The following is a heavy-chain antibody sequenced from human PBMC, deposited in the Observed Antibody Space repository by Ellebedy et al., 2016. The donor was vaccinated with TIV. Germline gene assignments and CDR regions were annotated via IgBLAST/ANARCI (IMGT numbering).Heavy chain of an antibody. CDR1: GGSISSYY. Sequence: MPSETLSLTCTVSGGSISSYYWSWIRQPPGKGLEWIGYIYYSGSTNYNPSLKSRVTISVDTSKNQFSLKLSSVTAADTAVYYCARHYYDSSGYYDYWGQGTLVTVSS. CDR3: ARHYYDSSGYYDY. D-gene: IGHD3-22*01. CDR2: IYYSGST. J-gene: IGHJ4*02. V-gene: IGHV4-59*08.